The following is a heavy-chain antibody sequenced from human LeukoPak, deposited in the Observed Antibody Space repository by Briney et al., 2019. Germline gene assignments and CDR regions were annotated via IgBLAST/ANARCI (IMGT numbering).Heavy chain of an antibody. CDR2: IDRHGSQK. D-gene: IGHD2-8*01. V-gene: IGHV3-7*01. CDR3: ARVRLRKTSNGDETQYEALDV. CDR1: EFTSSNYW. J-gene: IGHJ3*01. Sequence: PGGSLRLSCTSSEFTSSNYWVTWVRQSPGKGLEWLANIDRHGSQKNYLESVKGRFTISRDDAKNSVYLQVSSLRVEDTAVYLCARVRLRKTSNGDETQYEALDVWGQGTVVIVSS.